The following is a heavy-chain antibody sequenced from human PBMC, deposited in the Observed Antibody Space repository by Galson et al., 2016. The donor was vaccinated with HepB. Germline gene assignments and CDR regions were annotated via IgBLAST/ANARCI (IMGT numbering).Heavy chain of an antibody. CDR2: ISGRGGCT. Sequence: SLRLSCAASGFTFRSYAMTWVRQAQGKGLEWVSTISGRGGCTYYADSVKGRFTISRDNSKNTVYLQMNSLRAEDTAVYYCAKFASGTYYLDSFDYWGQGTLVTVSS. CDR1: GFTFRSYA. D-gene: IGHD3-10*01. V-gene: IGHV3-23*01. CDR3: AKFASGTYYLDSFDY. J-gene: IGHJ4*02.